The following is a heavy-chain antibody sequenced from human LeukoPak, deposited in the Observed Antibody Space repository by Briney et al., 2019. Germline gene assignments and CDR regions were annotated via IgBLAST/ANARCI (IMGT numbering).Heavy chain of an antibody. CDR3: ARELDGYNHFDY. CDR2: ISYEGSNK. Sequence: GGSLSLSCAASGFTFSTYAMHCVRQAPGKGLEWVAVISYEGSNKRHADSVKGRFTISRDNSKNTLYLQMSSLRAEDTAVYYCARELDGYNHFDYWGQGTLVTVSS. J-gene: IGHJ4*02. V-gene: IGHV3-30-3*01. CDR1: GFTFSTYA. D-gene: IGHD5-24*01.